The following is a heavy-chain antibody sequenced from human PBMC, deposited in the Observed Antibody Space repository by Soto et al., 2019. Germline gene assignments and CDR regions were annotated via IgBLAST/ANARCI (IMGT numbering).Heavy chain of an antibody. D-gene: IGHD6-19*01. Sequence: PGGSLRLSCVASGFTFRNYAMSWVRQAPGKGLEWVSTLSGSGSSIDYADSVRGRFTISRDNSKNTLYLQMNSLRAEDTAIYFCARCTVGTIVTSGWCHYLDPWGQGTLVTVSS. CDR1: GFTFRNYA. J-gene: IGHJ5*02. CDR2: LSGSGSSI. CDR3: ARCTVGTIVTSGWCHYLDP. V-gene: IGHV3-23*01.